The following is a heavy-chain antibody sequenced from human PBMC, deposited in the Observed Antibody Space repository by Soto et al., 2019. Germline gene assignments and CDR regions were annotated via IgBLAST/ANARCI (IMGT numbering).Heavy chain of an antibody. CDR3: TRPRYDGSGTPFDH. D-gene: IGHD3-22*01. CDR2: ISGDGSST. CDR1: GFTFSSYW. Sequence: EVQLVESGGGLVQPGGSLRLSCAASGFTFSSYWMHWVRQAPGKGLVWVSRISGDGSSTTYADSVKGRFIISRDNAKNTVYRQRNSLRAEDTAVYYCTRPRYDGSGTPFDHWGQGTLVTVSS. V-gene: IGHV3-74*01. J-gene: IGHJ4*02.